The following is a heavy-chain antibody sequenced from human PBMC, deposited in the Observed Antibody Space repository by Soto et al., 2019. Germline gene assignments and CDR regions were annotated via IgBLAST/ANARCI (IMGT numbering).Heavy chain of an antibody. V-gene: IGHV4-39*01. CDR2: IQYRGST. Sequence: HLQLQESGPGLVKPSETLSLTCTVSDDSITSGAYYWGLIRQPPGKGLEWIGTIQYRGSTYYNPSLQSRLTMSLDPSKNQFSLRLTSVTAADTAVYFCAGMFWFSELLFDYWGQGTLVTVSS. CDR3: AGMFWFSELLFDY. CDR1: DDSITSGAYY. J-gene: IGHJ4*02. D-gene: IGHD3-10*01.